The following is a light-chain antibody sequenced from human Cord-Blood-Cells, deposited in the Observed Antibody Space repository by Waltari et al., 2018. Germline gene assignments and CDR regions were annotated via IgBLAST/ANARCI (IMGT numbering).Light chain of an antibody. CDR3: QQRSNWPRT. CDR2: DAS. V-gene: IGKV3-11*01. CDR1: QSVSSY. Sequence: EIVLTQSPATLSLSPGERATLSCRASQSVSSYFAWYQQKPGQAPRLLIYDASNRATGIPARFSGSWSGTDFTLTISSLEPEDFAVYYCQQRSNWPRTFGQGTKVEIK. J-gene: IGKJ1*01.